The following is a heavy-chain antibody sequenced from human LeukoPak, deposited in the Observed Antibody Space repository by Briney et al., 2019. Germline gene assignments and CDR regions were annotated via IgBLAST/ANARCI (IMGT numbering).Heavy chain of an antibody. D-gene: IGHD5-12*01. V-gene: IGHV1-2*02. CDR2: INPNSGGT. CDR1: GYTFTGYY. CDR3: ARYGGYGGEGYFDY. J-gene: IGHJ4*02. Sequence: ASVKVSCKASGYTFTGYYMHWVRQAPGQGLEWMGWINPNSGGTNYAQKLQGRVSMTTDTSTSTAYMELRSLRSDDTAVYYCARYGGYGGEGYFDYWGQGTLVTVSS.